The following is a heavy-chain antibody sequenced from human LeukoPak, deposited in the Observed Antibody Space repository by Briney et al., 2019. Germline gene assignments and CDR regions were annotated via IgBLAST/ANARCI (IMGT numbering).Heavy chain of an antibody. D-gene: IGHD3-10*01. J-gene: IGHJ3*02. CDR2: FDPEDGET. Sequence: GASVKVSCKVSGYTLTELSMHWVRQAPGKGLEWMGGFDPEDGETIYAQKFQGRVTMTEDTSTDTAYMELSSLRSEDTAVYYCATWIGSITMVRGVQDAFDIWGQGTMVTVSS. CDR3: ATWIGSITMVRGVQDAFDI. V-gene: IGHV1-24*01. CDR1: GYTLTELS.